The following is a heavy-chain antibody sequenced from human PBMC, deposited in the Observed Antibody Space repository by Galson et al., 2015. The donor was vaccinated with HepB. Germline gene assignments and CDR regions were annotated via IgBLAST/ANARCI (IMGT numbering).Heavy chain of an antibody. Sequence: ETLSLTCTVSGGSISSYFWTWIRQPPGKGLEWIGYIYYGGNTKYNPSLKSRVTISVDTSKNQFSLKLSSVTAADTAVYYCARLSSMRVDYWGQGTLVTVSS. CDR2: IYYGGNT. J-gene: IGHJ4*02. V-gene: IGHV4-59*08. CDR1: GGSISSYF. CDR3: ARLSSMRVDY. D-gene: IGHD3-22*01.